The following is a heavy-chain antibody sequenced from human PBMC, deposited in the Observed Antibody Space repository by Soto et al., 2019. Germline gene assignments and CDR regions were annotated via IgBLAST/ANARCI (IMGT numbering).Heavy chain of an antibody. J-gene: IGHJ4*02. CDR2: IKSKTDGVPT. CDR1: GFTFNNAW. Sequence: EVQLVESGGGLVKPGGSLRLSCAASGFTFNNAWMNWVRQAPGKGLEWVGRIKSKTDGVPTDYAASVKGRFTISRDYSKNTPEPQKNSLKTEDTAVYFCTTDPGPYSSAYWGQGTLVTVSS. V-gene: IGHV3-15*07. CDR3: TTDPGPYSSAY. D-gene: IGHD6-25*01.